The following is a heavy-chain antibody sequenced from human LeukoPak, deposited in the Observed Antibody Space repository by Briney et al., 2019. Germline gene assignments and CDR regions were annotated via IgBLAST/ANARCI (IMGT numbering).Heavy chain of an antibody. J-gene: IGHJ2*01. Sequence: GGSLRLPCAASGFTFSSYAMSWVRQAPGKGLEWVSAISGSGGSTYYADSVKGRFTISRDNSKNTLYLQMNSLRAEDTAVYYCAKSPYCGGDGYGWNFDPGGRAPLVIASS. CDR3: AKSPYCGGDGYGWNFDP. CDR1: GFTFSSYA. V-gene: IGHV3-23*01. D-gene: IGHD2-21*02. CDR2: ISGSGGST.